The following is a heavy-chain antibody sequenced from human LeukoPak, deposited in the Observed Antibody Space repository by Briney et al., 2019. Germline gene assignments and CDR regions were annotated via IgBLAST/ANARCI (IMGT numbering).Heavy chain of an antibody. D-gene: IGHD6-13*01. V-gene: IGHV3-7*04. Sequence: AGGSLRLSCAASGFTFSNYWMSWVRQAPGKGLEWVANIDQDGTEIYHVDSVKGRFTISRDTAKNSLYLQMNSLRAEDTAVYYCARVAAAGFDCWGQGTLVTVSS. J-gene: IGHJ4*02. CDR1: GFTFSNYW. CDR2: IDQDGTEI. CDR3: ARVAAAGFDC.